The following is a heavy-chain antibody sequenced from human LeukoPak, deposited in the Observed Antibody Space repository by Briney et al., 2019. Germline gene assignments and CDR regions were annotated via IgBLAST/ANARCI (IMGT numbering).Heavy chain of an antibody. CDR2: ISGISTST. CDR1: GFTFSSYA. J-gene: IGHJ5*02. Sequence: PGGSLRLSCAASGFTFSSYAMSWVRQTPGKGLEWVSIISGISTSTFYADSVKGRFTISRDNSRNTLYLQMNSLRAEDTAIYYCAKTVEVKVNWFDPWGQGTLVTVSS. CDR3: AKTVEVKVNWFDP. V-gene: IGHV3-23*01. D-gene: IGHD3-22*01.